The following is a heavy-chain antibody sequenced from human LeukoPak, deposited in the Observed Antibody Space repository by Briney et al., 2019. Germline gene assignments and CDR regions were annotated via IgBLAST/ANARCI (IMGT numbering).Heavy chain of an antibody. CDR1: GGSINSYY. CDR2: IYYSGST. Sequence: SETLSLTCTVSGGSINSYYWSWIRQPPGKGLEWIGYIYYSGSTNYNPSLKSRVTISVDTSKNQFSLKLSSVTAADTAVYYCARGGIAVVEGPDYWGQGTLVTVSS. D-gene: IGHD6-19*01. CDR3: ARGGIAVVEGPDY. J-gene: IGHJ4*02. V-gene: IGHV4-59*12.